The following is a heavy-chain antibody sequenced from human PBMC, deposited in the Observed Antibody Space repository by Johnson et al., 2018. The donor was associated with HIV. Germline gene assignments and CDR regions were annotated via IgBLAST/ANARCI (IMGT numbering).Heavy chain of an antibody. D-gene: IGHD1-14*01. J-gene: IGHJ3*02. CDR1: GFTFSSYA. V-gene: IGHV3-30-3*01. CDR3: TTSLPWSLDAFDI. CDR2: ISYDGSNK. Sequence: QVQLVESGGGVVQPGRSLRLSCAASGFTFSSYAMHWVRQAPGKGLEWVAVISYDGSNKYYADSVTGRFTISRDNSKNTLYLQMNSLKTEDTAVYYCTTSLPWSLDAFDIWGQGTMVTVSS.